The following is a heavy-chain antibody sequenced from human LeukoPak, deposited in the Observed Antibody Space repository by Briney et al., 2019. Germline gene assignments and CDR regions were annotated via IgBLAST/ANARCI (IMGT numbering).Heavy chain of an antibody. J-gene: IGHJ5*02. Sequence: PSETLSLTCTVSGDSISSSSSYWGWIRQPPGEGLEWIGSIYYSGSTYYNPSLKSRVTISVDTSKNEFSLKLSSVTAADTAVYYCARAYHSSWYLNWFDPWGQGTLVTVSS. CDR2: IYYSGST. CDR3: ARAYHSSWYLNWFDP. CDR1: GDSISSSSSY. D-gene: IGHD6-13*01. V-gene: IGHV4-39*07.